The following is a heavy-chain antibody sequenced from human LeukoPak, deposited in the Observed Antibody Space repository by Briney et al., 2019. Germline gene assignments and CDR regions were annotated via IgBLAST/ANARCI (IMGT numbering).Heavy chain of an antibody. J-gene: IGHJ5*02. CDR3: ARDSGLPAPGTGDL. CDR1: GFTFSSYS. D-gene: IGHD6-13*01. V-gene: IGHV3-48*01. Sequence: GGSLRLSCAASGFTFSSYSMNWVRQAPGKGLEWVSYISSSGNAIYYADSVKGRFTISRDNSENTLYLQMNSLRAEDTAVYYCARDSGLPAPGTGDLWGQGTLVTVSS. CDR2: ISSSGNAI.